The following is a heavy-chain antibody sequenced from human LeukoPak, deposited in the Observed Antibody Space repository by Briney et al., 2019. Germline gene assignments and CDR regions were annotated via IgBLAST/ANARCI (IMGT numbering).Heavy chain of an antibody. D-gene: IGHD2-15*01. CDR2: ISKSGST. Sequence: SQTLSLTWTVDGLSISSHYWRWVRQSPGRGLEWLGYISKSGSTSYNHSLKSRVTISIDTSKTQFSLKLSSVTAADTAVYYCGRDALVGYFSYYYMDVWGKGTTVTVSS. V-gene: IGHV4-59*11. CDR3: GRDALVGYFSYYYMDV. J-gene: IGHJ6*03. CDR1: GLSISSHY.